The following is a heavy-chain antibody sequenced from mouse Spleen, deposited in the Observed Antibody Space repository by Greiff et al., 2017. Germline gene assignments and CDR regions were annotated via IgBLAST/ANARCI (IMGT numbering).Heavy chain of an antibody. V-gene: IGHV1-19*01. D-gene: IGHD1-2*01. CDR2: INPYNGGT. CDR1: GYTFTDYY. CDR3: ARGVYYGHWYFDV. Sequence: VQLQQSGPVLVKPGASVKMSCKASGYTFTDYYMNWVKQSHGKSLEWIGVINPYNGGTSYNQKFKGKATLTVDKSSSTAYMELNSLTSEDSAVYYCARGVYYGHWYFDVWGAGTTVTVSS. J-gene: IGHJ1*01.